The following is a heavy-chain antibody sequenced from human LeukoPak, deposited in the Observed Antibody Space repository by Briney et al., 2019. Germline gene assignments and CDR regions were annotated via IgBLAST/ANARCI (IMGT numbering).Heavy chain of an antibody. CDR3: AKDPYPAVAGSFRYKNYFDY. J-gene: IGHJ4*02. CDR2: ISGSGGST. D-gene: IGHD6-19*01. Sequence: PGGSLRLSCAVSGFTFSSYARSWVRQAPGKGLEWVSAISGSGGSTYYADSVKGRFTISRDNSKNTLYLQMNSLRAEDTAVYYCAKDPYPAVAGSFRYKNYFDYWGQGTLVTVSS. V-gene: IGHV3-23*01. CDR1: GFTFSSYA.